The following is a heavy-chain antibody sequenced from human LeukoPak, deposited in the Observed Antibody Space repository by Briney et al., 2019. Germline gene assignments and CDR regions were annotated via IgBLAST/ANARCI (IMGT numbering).Heavy chain of an antibody. Sequence: PGGSLRLSCAASGFTFNSYAMGWVRQAPGKGLEWVSAISGSGGSTYYADSVKGRFTISRDNSKNTLYLQMNSLRAEDTAVYYCAKGSNYYGSGPFDPWGQGTLVTVSS. V-gene: IGHV3-23*01. D-gene: IGHD3-10*01. J-gene: IGHJ5*02. CDR1: GFTFNSYA. CDR3: AKGSNYYGSGPFDP. CDR2: ISGSGGST.